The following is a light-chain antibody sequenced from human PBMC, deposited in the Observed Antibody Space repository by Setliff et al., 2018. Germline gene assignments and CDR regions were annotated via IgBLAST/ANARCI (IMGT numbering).Light chain of an antibody. J-gene: IGLJ1*01. CDR3: SSYTVGSTLSV. V-gene: IGLV2-14*03. CDR2: DVT. CDR1: SSDVGGYDY. Sequence: QSALTQPASVSGSPGQSITFSCTGSSSDVGGYDYVSWYQQHPGKAPKLLIYDVTNRPSGVSNRFSGSKSGNTAPLTISGLQAEDEAEYFCSSYTVGSTLSVFGTGTKVTVL.